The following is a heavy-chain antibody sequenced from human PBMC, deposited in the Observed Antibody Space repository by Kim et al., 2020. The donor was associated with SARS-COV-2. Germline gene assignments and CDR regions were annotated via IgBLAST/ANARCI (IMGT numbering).Heavy chain of an antibody. CDR2: ISSSSSTI. D-gene: IGHD6-19*01. J-gene: IGHJ6*02. V-gene: IGHV3-48*04. Sequence: GGSLRLSCAASGFTFSSYSMNWVRQAPGKGLEWVSYISSSSSTIYYADSVKGRFTISRDNAKNSLYLQMNSLRAEDTAVYYCARDSSGWYYYYYYGMDVWGQGTTVTVSS. CDR1: GFTFSSYS. CDR3: ARDSSGWYYYYYYGMDV.